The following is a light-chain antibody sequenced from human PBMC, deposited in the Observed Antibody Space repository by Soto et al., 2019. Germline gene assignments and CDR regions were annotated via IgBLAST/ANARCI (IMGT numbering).Light chain of an antibody. Sequence: EVGLTQSPATVSVSPGERATLSCRASQSISSLLAWYQQKPGQAPRLLIYSASTRATGIPARFSGSGSGADFTLTISSLQSEDFAVYYCQQYYDWPITVGQGTRL. CDR2: SAS. CDR1: QSISSL. J-gene: IGKJ5*01. CDR3: QQYYDWPIT. V-gene: IGKV3-15*01.